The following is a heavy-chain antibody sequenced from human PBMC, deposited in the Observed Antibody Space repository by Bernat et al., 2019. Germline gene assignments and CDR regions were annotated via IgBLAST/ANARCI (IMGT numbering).Heavy chain of an antibody. CDR2: ISGSGGST. V-gene: IGHV3-23*01. D-gene: IGHD3-16*02. J-gene: IGHJ5*02. Sequence: EVQLLESGGGLVQPGGSLRLSCAASGFTFSSYAMSWVRQAPGKGLEWVSAISGSGGSTYYAESVKGRFTISRDNSKNTLYLQMNSLRAEDTAVYYCAKDGGRIWGSYRGNWFDPWGQGTLVTVSS. CDR3: AKDGGRIWGSYRGNWFDP. CDR1: GFTFSSYA.